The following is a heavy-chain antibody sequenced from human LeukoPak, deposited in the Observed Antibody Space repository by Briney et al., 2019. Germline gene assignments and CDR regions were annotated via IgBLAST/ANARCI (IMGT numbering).Heavy chain of an antibody. J-gene: IGHJ5*02. D-gene: IGHD2-15*01. V-gene: IGHV4-34*01. CDR1: GGSFSGYY. CDR3: ARGGNCSGGSCYSDRGWFDP. CDR2: INHSVTT. Sequence: SETLSLTCAVYGGSFSGYYWSWIRQPPGKGLEWIGEINHSVTTNYNPSLKSRVTISVDTSKNQFSLKLSSVTAADTAVYYCARGGNCSGGSCYSDRGWFDPWGQGTLVTVSS.